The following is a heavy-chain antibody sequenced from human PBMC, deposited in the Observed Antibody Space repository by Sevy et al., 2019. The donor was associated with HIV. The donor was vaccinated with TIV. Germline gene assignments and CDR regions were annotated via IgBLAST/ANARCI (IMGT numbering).Heavy chain of an antibody. Sequence: GRSLRLSCAASGVIFDDYGMSWVRQAPGKGLEWVSGINWNGGSTGYADSVKGRFTISRDNAKNSLYLQMNSLRAEDTALYYCARHGYGYGYHALLDYYYGMDVWGQGTTVTVSS. D-gene: IGHD5-18*01. J-gene: IGHJ6*02. CDR2: INWNGGST. CDR3: ARHGYGYGYHALLDYYYGMDV. CDR1: GVIFDDYG. V-gene: IGHV3-20*04.